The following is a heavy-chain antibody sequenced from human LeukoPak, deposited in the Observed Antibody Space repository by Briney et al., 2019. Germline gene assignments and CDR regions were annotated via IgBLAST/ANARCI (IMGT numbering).Heavy chain of an antibody. CDR3: ARDSSGYLSDY. CDR1: GGSISSYY. D-gene: IGHD3-22*01. CDR2: IYYSGST. V-gene: IGHV4-59*12. J-gene: IGHJ4*02. Sequence: SETLSLTCTVSGGSISSYYWSWIRQPPGKGLEWIGYIYYSGSTNYNPSLKSRVTISVDTSKNQFSLKLSSVTAADTAVYYCARDSSGYLSDYWGQGTLVTVSS.